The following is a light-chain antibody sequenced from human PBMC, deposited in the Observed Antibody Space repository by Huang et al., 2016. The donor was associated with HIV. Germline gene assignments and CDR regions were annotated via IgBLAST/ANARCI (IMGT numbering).Light chain of an antibody. CDR3: QQYNDWYT. CDR2: GAS. CDR1: QNVSNN. Sequence: EIVMTQSPATLSVSPGERATLSCRASQNVSNNLAWYHQKPGQAPRLLIYGASTSATGIPARFSGSGSGTEFTLTISSLQSEDFAVYYCQQYNDWYTFAQGTRLEIK. J-gene: IGKJ2*01. V-gene: IGKV3D-15*01.